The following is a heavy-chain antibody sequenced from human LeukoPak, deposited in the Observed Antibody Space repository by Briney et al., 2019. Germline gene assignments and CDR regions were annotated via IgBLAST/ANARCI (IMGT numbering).Heavy chain of an antibody. CDR1: GYTFTSYD. CDR2: MDPNSGNT. V-gene: IGHV1-8*01. CDR3: AKGYSYGSYYFDY. Sequence: ASVKVSXKASGYTFTSYDINWVRQATGQGLEWMGWMDPNSGNTGYAQKFQGRVTMTRNTSISTAYMELSSLRSEDTAVYYCAKGYSYGSYYFDYWGQGTLVTVSS. D-gene: IGHD5-18*01. J-gene: IGHJ4*02.